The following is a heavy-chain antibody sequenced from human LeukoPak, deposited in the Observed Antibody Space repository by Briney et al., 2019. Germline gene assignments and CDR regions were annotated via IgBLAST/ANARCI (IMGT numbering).Heavy chain of an antibody. CDR3: ARGARAGYNLEPFDY. D-gene: IGHD5-24*01. V-gene: IGHV4-59*08. Sequence: PSETLSLTCTVSGGSISSYYWSWIRQPPGKGLEWIGYIYYSGSTKYYPSLKSRVTISVDTSKNQFSLKLRSVTAADTAVYYCARGARAGYNLEPFDYWGQGTLVTVSS. CDR2: IYYSGST. J-gene: IGHJ4*02. CDR1: GGSISSYY.